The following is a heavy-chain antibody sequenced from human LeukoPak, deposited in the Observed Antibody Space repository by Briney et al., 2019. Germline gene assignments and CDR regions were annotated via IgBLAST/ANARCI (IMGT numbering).Heavy chain of an antibody. V-gene: IGHV3-30*18. CDR3: AKDPRSYGYYFDS. Sequence: PAGSLRLSCAASGFTFSNAWMTWGRQAPAKGQEWVAVISYDGSNKYYADSVKGRFTISRDNSKTPLYLQMNSLRAEDTAVYYCAKDPRSYGYYFDSWGQGTLVTVSS. CDR2: ISYDGSNK. D-gene: IGHD5-18*01. CDR1: GFTFSNAW. J-gene: IGHJ4*02.